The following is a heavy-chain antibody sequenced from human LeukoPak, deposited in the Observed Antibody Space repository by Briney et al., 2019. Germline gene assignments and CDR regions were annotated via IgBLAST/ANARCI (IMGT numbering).Heavy chain of an antibody. J-gene: IGHJ4*02. CDR1: GFTFSDYY. D-gene: IGHD1-26*01. V-gene: IGHV3-11*04. Sequence: PGGSLRLSCAASGFTFSDYYMSWIRQAPRKGLEWVSYISSSGSTIYYADSVKGRFTISRDNAKNSLYLQMNSLRAEDTAVYYCARGRSYYDIYFDYWGQGTLVTVSS. CDR3: ARGRSYYDIYFDY. CDR2: ISSSGSTI.